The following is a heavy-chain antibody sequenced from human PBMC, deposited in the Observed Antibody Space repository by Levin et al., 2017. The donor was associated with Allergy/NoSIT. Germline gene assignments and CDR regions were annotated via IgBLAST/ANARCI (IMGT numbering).Heavy chain of an antibody. Sequence: GESLKISCAASGFTFSIYTLHWVRQAPGKGLEWVALLSSDESRKFYADSVKGRFTVSRDKSKNTLYLEMNSLRGEDTAVYYCARDSTNRYYYYFGMDVWGQGTTVTVSS. J-gene: IGHJ6*02. CDR2: LSSDESRK. CDR3: ARDSTNRYYYYFGMDV. V-gene: IGHV3-30*04. CDR1: GFTFSIYT.